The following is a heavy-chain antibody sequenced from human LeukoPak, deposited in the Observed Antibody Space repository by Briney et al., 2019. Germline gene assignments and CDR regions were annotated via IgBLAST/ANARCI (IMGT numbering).Heavy chain of an antibody. D-gene: IGHD3-16*01. J-gene: IGHJ5*02. V-gene: IGHV4-4*07. Sequence: SETLSLTCTVSGGSISSYYWSWVRQPAGKGLEWIGRLYNNGSTNYSPSLKSRVIMSFDPSKNQFSLKLNSVTAADTAFYYCVRDRGLGRGFDPWGQGTMVTVSS. CDR1: GGSISSYY. CDR2: LYNNGST. CDR3: VRDRGLGRGFDP.